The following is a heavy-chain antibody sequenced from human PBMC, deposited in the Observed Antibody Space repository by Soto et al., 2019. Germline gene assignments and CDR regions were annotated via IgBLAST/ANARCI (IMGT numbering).Heavy chain of an antibody. CDR1: GGTFSSYA. Sequence: QVQLVQSGAEVKKPGSSVKVSCKASGGTFSSYAISWVRQAPGQGLEWMGGIIPIFGTANCAQKFQGRVTITADESTSTAYMELSSLRSEDTAVYYCARADRYGSSPYYYGMDVWGQGTTVTVSS. CDR2: IIPIFGTA. CDR3: ARADRYGSSPYYYGMDV. D-gene: IGHD6-6*01. J-gene: IGHJ6*02. V-gene: IGHV1-69*12.